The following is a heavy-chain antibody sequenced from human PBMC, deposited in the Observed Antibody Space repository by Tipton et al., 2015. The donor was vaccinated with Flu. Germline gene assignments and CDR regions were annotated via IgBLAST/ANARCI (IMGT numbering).Heavy chain of an antibody. Sequence: GSLRLSCAASGFTFSNAWMSWVRQAPGKGLEWVGRIKSKTDGGTTDYAAPVKGRFTISRDDSKNTLYLQMNSLKTEDTAVYYCTTEGGAVAGFFDYWGQGTLVTVSS. CDR3: TTEGGAVAGFFDY. V-gene: IGHV3-15*01. J-gene: IGHJ4*02. CDR2: IKSKTDGGTT. CDR1: GFTFSNAW. D-gene: IGHD6-19*01.